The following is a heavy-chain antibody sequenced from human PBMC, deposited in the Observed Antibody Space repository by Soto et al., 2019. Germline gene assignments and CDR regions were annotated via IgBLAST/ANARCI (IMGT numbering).Heavy chain of an antibody. Sequence: GESLKISCKGFEYSFTANWIGWVRQMPGKGLEWMGIIYPGDSDTRYSPSFQGQVTISVDKSISTAYLQWGSLKASDTAMYYCARHRRMTTDGSYGLDVWGQGTTVTVSS. CDR3: ARHRRMTTDGSYGLDV. J-gene: IGHJ6*02. CDR2: IYPGDSDT. D-gene: IGHD1-1*01. V-gene: IGHV5-51*01. CDR1: EYSFTANW.